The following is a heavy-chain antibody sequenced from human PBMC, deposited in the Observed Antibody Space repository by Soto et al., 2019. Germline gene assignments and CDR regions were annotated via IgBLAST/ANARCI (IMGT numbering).Heavy chain of an antibody. CDR1: GGSFSGYY. CDR3: ARDKMTGLFDY. Sequence: QVQLQQWGAGLLKPSETLSLTCAVYGGSFSGYYWTWIRQPPGTGLEWIGEIKHSGSTNYNPSLKSRVTISVDTSKIQFSLKLTSVTAADTVVYYSARDKMTGLFDYWGQGTLVTVSS. V-gene: IGHV4-34*01. J-gene: IGHJ4*02. CDR2: IKHSGST. D-gene: IGHD3-9*01.